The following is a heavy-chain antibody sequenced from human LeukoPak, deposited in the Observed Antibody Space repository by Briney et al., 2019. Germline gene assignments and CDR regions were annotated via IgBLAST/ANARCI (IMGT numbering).Heavy chain of an antibody. CDR3: ARRDNWNYWFDH. CDR1: GGSISGSNYY. D-gene: IGHD1-7*01. V-gene: IGHV4-39*01. J-gene: IGHJ5*02. CDR2: NYYSGSN. Sequence: PSETLSLTCTVSGGSISGSNYYWGWIRQPPGKELEWIGSNYYSGSNYYNPSLKSRVTISVDTSKNQFSLKVSSVTAADTAVYYCARRDNWNYWFDHWGQGTLVTVSS.